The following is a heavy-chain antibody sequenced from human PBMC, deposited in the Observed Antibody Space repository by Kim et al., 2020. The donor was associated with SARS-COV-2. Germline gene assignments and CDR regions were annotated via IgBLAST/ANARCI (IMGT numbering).Heavy chain of an antibody. CDR3: ARRSAYVGHGMDV. V-gene: IGHV3-74*01. D-gene: IGHD5-12*01. CDR2: INSDGSST. Sequence: GGSLRLSCAASGFTFSSYGMHWVRQAPGKGLVWVARINSDGSSTNYADSVKGRFTISRDNSKNTLYLQMNSLRAEDTAVYYCARRSAYVGHGMDVWGQGTTVTVSS. CDR1: GFTFSSYG. J-gene: IGHJ6*02.